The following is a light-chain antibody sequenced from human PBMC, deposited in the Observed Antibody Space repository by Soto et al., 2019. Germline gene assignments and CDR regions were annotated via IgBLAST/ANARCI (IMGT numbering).Light chain of an antibody. J-gene: IGLJ3*02. CDR2: EVS. CDR1: SSDVGGYNY. CDR3: CSYAGSYTLWV. Sequence: QSALTQPASVSGSPGQSITISCTGTSSDVGGYNYVSWYQQHPGKAPKLMIYEVSKRPSGVPDRFSGSKSGNTASLTISGLQAEDEGNYYCCSYAGSYTLWVFGGGTKLTVL. V-gene: IGLV2-11*01.